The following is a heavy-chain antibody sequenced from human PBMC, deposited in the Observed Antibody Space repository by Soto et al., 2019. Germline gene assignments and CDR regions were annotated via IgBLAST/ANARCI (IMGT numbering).Heavy chain of an antibody. Sequence: GGSLRLSCAASGFTFSSYAMSWVRQAPGKGLEWFSAISGSGGSTYYADSVKGRFTISRDNSKNTLYLQMNSLRAEDTAVYYCAKGGFLEWLKNYYYYYYMDVWGKGTTVTVSS. CDR3: AKGGFLEWLKNYYYYYYMDV. D-gene: IGHD3-3*01. CDR2: ISGSGGST. V-gene: IGHV3-23*01. CDR1: GFTFSSYA. J-gene: IGHJ6*03.